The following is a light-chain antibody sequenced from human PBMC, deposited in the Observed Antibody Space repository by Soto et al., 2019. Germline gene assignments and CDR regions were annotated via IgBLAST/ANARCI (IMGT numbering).Light chain of an antibody. J-gene: IGKJ1*01. CDR1: QSISTW. CDR3: QQYNSYLRT. CDR2: DAS. Sequence: DIQMTQSPSTLSASVVDRVTITCRASQSISTWLAWYQKTPGKAPKLLIYDASNLESGVPSRFSGSGSGTEFPLTISSLQPDDVATYYCQQYNSYLRTFGEGTKVEIK. V-gene: IGKV1-5*01.